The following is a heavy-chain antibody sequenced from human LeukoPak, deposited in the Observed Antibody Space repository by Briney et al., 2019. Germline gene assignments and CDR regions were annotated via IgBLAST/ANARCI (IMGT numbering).Heavy chain of an antibody. CDR2: MIPIFGTA. D-gene: IGHD5-24*01. J-gene: IGHJ6*03. Sequence: SVKVSCKASGDTFSRYAISWVRQAPGQGLEWMGWMIPIFGTANYAQKFQGRVTITTDASTSTAYMELSSLRSPDPAVHYCARVEMATIIGKSNDHNYYYYIHVWGRESTVSDSS. CDR1: GDTFSRYA. CDR3: ARVEMATIIGKSNDHNYYYYIHV. V-gene: IGHV1-69*05.